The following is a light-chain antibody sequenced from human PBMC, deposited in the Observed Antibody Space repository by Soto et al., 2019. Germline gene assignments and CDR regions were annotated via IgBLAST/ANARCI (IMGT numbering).Light chain of an antibody. Sequence: EIVLTQSPGTLSLSPGDRATLSCRASQSVIGTYLAWYQQKPGQPPRLLIYGESIRATGIPDRFSRSGSGTDFTLTISRLEPEDFAVYYCQQYGSPLWTFGQGTKVEI. V-gene: IGKV3-20*01. J-gene: IGKJ1*01. CDR1: QSVIGTY. CDR3: QQYGSPLWT. CDR2: GES.